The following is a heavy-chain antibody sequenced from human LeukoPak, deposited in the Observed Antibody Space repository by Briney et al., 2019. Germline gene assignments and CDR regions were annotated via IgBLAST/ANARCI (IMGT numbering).Heavy chain of an antibody. CDR2: ISGSGGST. V-gene: IGHV3-23*01. CDR1: GFTFSSYA. J-gene: IGHJ4*02. D-gene: IGHD3-10*01. Sequence: PGGSLRLSCAASGFTFSSYAMSWVRQAPGKGLEWVSAISGSGGSTYYADSVKGRFTISRDNSKNTLYLQMNSLRAEDMAVYYCAKYSKYYYGSGSSDYWGQGTLVTVSS. CDR3: AKYSKYYYGSGSSDY.